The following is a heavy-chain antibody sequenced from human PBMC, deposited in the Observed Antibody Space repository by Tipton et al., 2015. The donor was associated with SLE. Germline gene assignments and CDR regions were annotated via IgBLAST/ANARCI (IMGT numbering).Heavy chain of an antibody. CDR3: ARGGRGDGGNPFDP. Sequence: TLSLTCSVSDASMSTSSYWAWIRQPPGKGLEWIGTIYYSGNTNYNPSLKSRVTISMDTSKNQLSLKLSSVTAADTAVYYCARGGRGDGGNPFDPWGQGTLVTVSS. CDR2: IYYSGNT. CDR1: DASMSTSSY. V-gene: IGHV4-39*07. J-gene: IGHJ5*02. D-gene: IGHD4-23*01.